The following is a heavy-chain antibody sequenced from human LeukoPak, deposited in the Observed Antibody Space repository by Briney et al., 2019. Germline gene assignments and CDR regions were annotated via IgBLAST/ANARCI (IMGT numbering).Heavy chain of an antibody. CDR1: GFTFGHYA. CDR2: IRSKVYGARA. J-gene: IGHJ4*02. D-gene: IGHD2-15*01. CDR3: TREADRSDY. V-gene: IGHV3-49*04. Sequence: GGSLRLSCTASGFTFGHYAMSWVRQAPGKGLEWVGFIRSKVYGARAEYAASVRGRFTMSRDDSKSVVYLQMDSLKTEDTAVYYCTREADRSDYWGQGTPVTVSS.